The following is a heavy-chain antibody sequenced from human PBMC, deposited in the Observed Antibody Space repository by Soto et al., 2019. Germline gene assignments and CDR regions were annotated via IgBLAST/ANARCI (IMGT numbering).Heavy chain of an antibody. D-gene: IGHD4-17*01. CDR3: AIMTTVWGEPANFAY. J-gene: IGHJ4*02. CDR2: IIPIFGTT. CDR1: GGIFSSFA. V-gene: IGHV1-69*12. Sequence: QLVQSGAEVKKPGSSVKVSCKASGGIFSSFAISWVRQAPGQGLEWMGEIIPIFGTTSYAQKFQGRVEITADESTSTAYMELSSLKSEDTAVYYCAIMTTVWGEPANFAYWGQGTLVTVSS.